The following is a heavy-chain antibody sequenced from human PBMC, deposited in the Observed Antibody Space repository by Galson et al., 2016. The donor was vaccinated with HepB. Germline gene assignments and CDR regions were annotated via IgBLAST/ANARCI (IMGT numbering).Heavy chain of an antibody. CDR3: ARLVEVAGFDH. J-gene: IGHJ4*02. Sequence: SLRLSCAASGIAFSGYWMSWVRQAPGKGLEWVANIKQDGSEKYYVDSVKGRFTISRHNAKNSLYLQINSLRADDTAVYYCARLVEVAGFDHWGQGTLVTVSS. D-gene: IGHD6-19*01. V-gene: IGHV3-7*03. CDR1: GIAFSGYW. CDR2: IKQDGSEK.